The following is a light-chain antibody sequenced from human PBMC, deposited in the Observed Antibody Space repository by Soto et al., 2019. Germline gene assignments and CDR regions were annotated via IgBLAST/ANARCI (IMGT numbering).Light chain of an antibody. J-gene: IGKJ1*01. CDR2: DAS. V-gene: IGKV1-5*01. CDR3: QEYKSDSWT. Sequence: RMTQSPSTLSASVGYRVTITFLASQSISSWLAWYQQKPGKAPKLLIYDASSLESGVPSRVSGSGSGTEFTLTIDSLQPEDFATYYCQEYKSDSWTFGQGTKLDIK. CDR1: QSISSW.